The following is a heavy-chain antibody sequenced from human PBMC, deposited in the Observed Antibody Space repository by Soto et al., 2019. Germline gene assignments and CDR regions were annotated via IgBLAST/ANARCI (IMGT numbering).Heavy chain of an antibody. J-gene: IGHJ4*02. CDR3: ARAYGSGSLSGY. CDR1: GFTFSSYW. V-gene: IGHV3-7*01. Sequence: EVQLVESGGGLVQPGGSLRLSCAASGFTFSSYWMSWVRQAPGKGLEWVANIKQDGSEKYNVDFVKGRFTISRDNAKNSLYLQMNILRVEDTAVYYCARAYGSGSLSGYWGQGILVTVSS. CDR2: IKQDGSEK. D-gene: IGHD3-10*01.